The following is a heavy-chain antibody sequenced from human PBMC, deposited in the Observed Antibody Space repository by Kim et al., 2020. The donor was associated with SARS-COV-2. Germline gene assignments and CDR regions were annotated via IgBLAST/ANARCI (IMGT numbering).Heavy chain of an antibody. D-gene: IGHD6-6*01. CDR1: GYTFTSYD. CDR2: MNPNSGNT. CDR3: AYSSSSLLGFDP. Sequence: ASVKVSCKASGYTFTSYDINWVRQATGQGLEWMGWMNPNSGNTGYAQKFQGRVTMTRNTSISTAYMELSSLRSEDTAVYYCAYSSSSLLGFDPWGQGTLVTVSS. V-gene: IGHV1-8*01. J-gene: IGHJ5*02.